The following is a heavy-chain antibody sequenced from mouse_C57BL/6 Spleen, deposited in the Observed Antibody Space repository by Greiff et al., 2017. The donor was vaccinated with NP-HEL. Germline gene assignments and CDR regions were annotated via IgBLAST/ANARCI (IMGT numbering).Heavy chain of an antibody. CDR2: IDPSDSYT. V-gene: IGHV1-50*01. J-gene: IGHJ2*01. D-gene: IGHD3-3*01. CDR3: AREGDGEYFDY. CDR1: GYTFTSYW. Sequence: VQLQQPGAELVKPGASVKLSCKASGYTFTSYWMQWVKQRPGQGLEWIGEIDPSDSYTNYNQKFKGKATLTVDTSSSTAYMQLTSLTSEDSAVYYCAREGDGEYFDYWGQGTTLTVSS.